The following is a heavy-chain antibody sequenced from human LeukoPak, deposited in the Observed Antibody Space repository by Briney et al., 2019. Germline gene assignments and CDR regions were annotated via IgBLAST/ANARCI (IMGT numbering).Heavy chain of an antibody. CDR1: GYTFTSYG. D-gene: IGHD6-13*01. J-gene: IGHJ4*02. CDR3: ARGSCIAATCPFDY. CDR2: ISAYNGNT. Sequence: GASVTVSCKASGYTFTSYGISWVRQAPGQGLEWMGWISAYNGNTNYAQKLQGRVTMTTDTSTSTAYMELRSLRSDDTAVYCCARGSCIAATCPFDYWGQGTLVTVSS. V-gene: IGHV1-18*01.